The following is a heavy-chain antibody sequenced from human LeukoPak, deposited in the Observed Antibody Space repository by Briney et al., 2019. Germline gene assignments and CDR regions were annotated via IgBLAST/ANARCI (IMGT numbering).Heavy chain of an antibody. V-gene: IGHV1-2*02. CDR1: GYTFTGYY. Sequence: ASVKVSCKASGYTFTGYYMHWVRQAPGQGLEWMGWINPNSGGTNYAQKFQGRVTMTRDTSISTAYMELSRLRSDDTAVYYCAREWKGLVHDAFDIWGQGTMVTVSS. J-gene: IGHJ3*02. CDR3: AREWKGLVHDAFDI. CDR2: INPNSGGT. D-gene: IGHD6-19*01.